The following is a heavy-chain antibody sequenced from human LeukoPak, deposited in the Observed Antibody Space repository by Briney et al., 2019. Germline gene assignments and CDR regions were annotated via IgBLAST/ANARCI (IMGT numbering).Heavy chain of an antibody. D-gene: IGHD2-2*01. CDR2: IYYSGST. Sequence: SETLSLTCTVSGGSISSSSYYWGWIRQPPGKGLEWIESIYYSGSTYYNPSLKSRVTISVDTSKNQFSLKLSSVTAADTAVYYCASRYCSSTSCPFDYWGQGTLVTVSS. V-gene: IGHV4-39*01. CDR1: GGSISSSSYY. CDR3: ASRYCSSTSCPFDY. J-gene: IGHJ4*02.